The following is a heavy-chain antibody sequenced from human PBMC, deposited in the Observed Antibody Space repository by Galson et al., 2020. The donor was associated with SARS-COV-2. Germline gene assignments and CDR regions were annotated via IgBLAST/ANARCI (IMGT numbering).Heavy chain of an antibody. V-gene: IGHV3-15*01. J-gene: IGHJ5*02. CDR3: TTGSLFVRAASENR. CDR1: GFPFQNAW. CDR2: IKCRVTGGTA. D-gene: IGHD6-25*01. Sequence: GGSLRLSCVASGFPFQNAWMSWLRQTPGKGLECVGRIKCRVTGGTAEYSALVSGRFSISRDDSRNTLFLQMNNLKTEDTAVYYCTTGSLFVRAASENRCGQGRLVTV.